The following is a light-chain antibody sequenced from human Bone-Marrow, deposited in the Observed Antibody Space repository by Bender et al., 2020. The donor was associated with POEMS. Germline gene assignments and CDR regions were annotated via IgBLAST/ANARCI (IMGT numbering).Light chain of an antibody. J-gene: IGLJ3*02. V-gene: IGLV2-23*02. CDR2: EVS. CDR1: SSDVGNYNL. Sequence: QSALTQPASVSGSPGQSITISCTGTSSDVGNYNLVSWYQQHPGKAPKFMIYEVSKRPSGISNRFSGSKSGNTASLTISGLQAEDEAHYYCCSYTGSVTVMFGGGTKLTVL. CDR3: CSYTGSVTVM.